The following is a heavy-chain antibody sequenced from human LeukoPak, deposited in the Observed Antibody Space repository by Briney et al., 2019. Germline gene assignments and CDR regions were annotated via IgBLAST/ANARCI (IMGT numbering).Heavy chain of an antibody. J-gene: IGHJ5*02. CDR1: GDSVSSNSAA. CDR2: TYYRSKWHN. CDR3: ARDLRLGYYDSSGFFNRFDP. Sequence: SQTLSLTCAISGDSVSSNSAAWNWIRQSPSRGLEWLGRTYYRSKWHNDYAVFVKSRITINPDTSKNQFSLQLNSVTPEDTAVYYCARDLRLGYYDSSGFFNRFDPWGQGTLVTVSS. D-gene: IGHD3-22*01. V-gene: IGHV6-1*01.